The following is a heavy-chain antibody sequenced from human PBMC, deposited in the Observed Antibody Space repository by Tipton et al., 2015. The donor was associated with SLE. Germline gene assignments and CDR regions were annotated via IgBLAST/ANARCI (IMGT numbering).Heavy chain of an antibody. J-gene: IGHJ4*02. V-gene: IGHV4-30-2*01. Sequence: LRLSCSVSGDSIISGGYSWSWMRQPPGKGLEWIGYIYHSGTTSYNPSLKSRVTISVDRSKNQFSLNLNSVTAADTAVYFCARVVGAYHYDSNGYLDYWGQGTLVTVSS. CDR1: GDSIISGGYS. CDR3: ARVVGAYHYDSNGYLDY. CDR2: IYHSGTT. D-gene: IGHD3-22*01.